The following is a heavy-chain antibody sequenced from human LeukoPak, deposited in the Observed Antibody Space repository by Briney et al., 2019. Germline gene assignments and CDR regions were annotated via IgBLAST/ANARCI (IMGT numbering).Heavy chain of an antibody. J-gene: IGHJ4*02. D-gene: IGHD3-22*01. CDR1: GGTFSSYA. CDR2: IIPILGIA. V-gene: IGHV1-69*04. Sequence: GASVKVSCKASGGTFSSYAISWVRQAPGQGLEWMGRIIPILGIANYAQKFQGRVTITADKSTSTAYMELSSLRSEDTAVYYCADSRGYYPLDYWGQGTLVTVSS. CDR3: ADSRGYYPLDY.